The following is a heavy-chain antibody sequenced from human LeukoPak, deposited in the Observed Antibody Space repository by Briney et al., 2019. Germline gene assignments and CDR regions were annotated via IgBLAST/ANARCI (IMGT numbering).Heavy chain of an antibody. CDR1: GFTFSSYG. J-gene: IGHJ6*03. Sequence: GGSLRLSCAASGFTFSSYGMHWVRQAPGKGLEWVAFIRYDGSNKYYADSVKGRFTISRDNSKNTLYLQMNSLRAEDTAVYYCAKGYGSGSYYRYYYMDVWGKGTTVTISS. CDR3: AKGYGSGSYYRYYYMDV. CDR2: IRYDGSNK. D-gene: IGHD3-10*01. V-gene: IGHV3-30*02.